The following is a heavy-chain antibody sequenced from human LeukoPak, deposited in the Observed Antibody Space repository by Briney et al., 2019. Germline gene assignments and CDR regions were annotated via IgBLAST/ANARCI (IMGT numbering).Heavy chain of an antibody. J-gene: IGHJ4*02. D-gene: IGHD3-10*01. CDR2: IFHTGHT. CDR3: ARGFYGSGSQFDY. V-gene: IGHV4-30-2*01. CDR1: GGSISSGDYP. Sequence: SETLSLTCAVSGGSISSGDYPWSWIRQPPGKGLEWIGYIFHTGHTSYNPTLKSRVTISVDMSKNQLSLKLSSVTAADTAVYYCARGFYGSGSQFDYWGQGTLVTVSS.